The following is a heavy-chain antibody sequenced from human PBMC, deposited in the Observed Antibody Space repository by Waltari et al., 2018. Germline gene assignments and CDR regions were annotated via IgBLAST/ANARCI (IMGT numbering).Heavy chain of an antibody. V-gene: IGHV1-69*09. CDR2: IIPILGIA. J-gene: IGHJ4*02. CDR1: GGTFSSYA. Sequence: QVQLVQSGVEVKKPGSSVKVSCKGSGGTFSSYASGWVRQAPGQGLEWLVRIIPILGIANYAQKFQGRVTITADKSTSTAYMELSSLRSEDTAVYYCLVGATHYFDYWGQGTLVTVSS. CDR3: LVGATHYFDY. D-gene: IGHD1-26*01.